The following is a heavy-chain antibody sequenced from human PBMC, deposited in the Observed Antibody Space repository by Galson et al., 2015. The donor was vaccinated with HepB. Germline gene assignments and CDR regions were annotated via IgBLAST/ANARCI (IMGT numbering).Heavy chain of an antibody. V-gene: IGHV1-24*01. CDR3: ATSKSLEYQLLLGAFVY. CDR2: FDPEDGET. D-gene: IGHD2-2*01. J-gene: IGHJ4*02. CDR1: GYTLTELS. Sequence: SVKVSCKVSGYTLTELSMHWVRQAPGKGLEWMGGFDPEDGETIYAQDFQGRVTMTEDTSTDTAYMELSSLRAEDTAVYYCATSKSLEYQLLLGAFVYWGQGTLVTVSS.